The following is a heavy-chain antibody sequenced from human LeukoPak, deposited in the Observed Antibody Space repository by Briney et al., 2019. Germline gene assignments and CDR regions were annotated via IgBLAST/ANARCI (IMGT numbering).Heavy chain of an antibody. CDR1: GGSISSGSYY. D-gene: IGHD3-9*01. CDR2: IYTSGST. CDR3: ARERRYFDWLPDY. V-gene: IGHV4-61*09. J-gene: IGHJ4*02. Sequence: PSETLSLTCTVSGGSISSGSYYWSWIRQPAGKGLEWIGHIYTSGSTNYNPSLKSRVTISVDTSKNQFSLKLSSVTAADTAVYYCARERRYFDWLPDYWGQGTLVTVSS.